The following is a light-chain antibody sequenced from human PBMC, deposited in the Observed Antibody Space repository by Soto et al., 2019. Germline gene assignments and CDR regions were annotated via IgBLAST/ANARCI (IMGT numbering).Light chain of an antibody. V-gene: IGKV1-5*01. J-gene: IGKJ1*01. CDR3: QHMRT. CDR1: QRISSY. Sequence: DIHISQSPSTLSSSVLYIFTITCRASQRISSYLNWYQQKPGKAPKLLIYDASNLESGVPSRFSGSGFGTEFSLTISSLQPDDFGSYYCQHMRTFGQGTKVDIK. CDR2: DAS.